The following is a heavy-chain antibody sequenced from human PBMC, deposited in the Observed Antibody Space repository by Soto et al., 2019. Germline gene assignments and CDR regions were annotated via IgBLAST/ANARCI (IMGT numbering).Heavy chain of an antibody. V-gene: IGHV3-30*18. J-gene: IGHJ6*02. CDR3: AKVAMLFYYYYYGMDV. D-gene: IGHD2-21*01. CDR2: ISYDGSNK. Sequence: GGSLRLSCAASGFTFSSYGMHWVRQAPGKGLEWVAVISYDGSNKYYADSVKGRFTISRDNSKNTLYLQMNSLRAEDTAVYYCAKVAMLFYYYYYGMDVWGQGTTVTVSS. CDR1: GFTFSSYG.